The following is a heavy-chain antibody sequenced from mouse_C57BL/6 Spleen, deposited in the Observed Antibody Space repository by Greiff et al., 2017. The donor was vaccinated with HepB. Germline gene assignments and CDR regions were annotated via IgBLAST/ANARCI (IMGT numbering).Heavy chain of an antibody. J-gene: IGHJ4*01. CDR1: GFTFSSYA. V-gene: IGHV5-4*03. CDR2: ISDGGSYT. CDR3: ASEGYYTMDY. Sequence: EVMLVESGGGLVKPGGSLKLSCAASGFTFSSYAMSWVRQTPEKRLEWVATISDGGSYTYYPDNVKGRFTISRDNAKNNLYLQMSHLKSEGTAMYYCASEGYYTMDYWGQGTSVTVSS.